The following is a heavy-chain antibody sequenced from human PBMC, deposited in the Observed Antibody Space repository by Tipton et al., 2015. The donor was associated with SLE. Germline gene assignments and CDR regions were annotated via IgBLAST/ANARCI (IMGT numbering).Heavy chain of an antibody. CDR1: GFTFTNAW. CDR2: IKSKADGGTT. D-gene: IGHD5-12*01. CDR3: IPRGYSGY. V-gene: IGHV3-15*01. J-gene: IGHJ4*02. Sequence: LRLSCTVSGFTFTNAWMSWVRQAPGKGLEWVGRIKSKADGGTTDYVAPVKGRFTMSRDDSKNTLYLQMNSLKTEDTAVYYCIPRGYSGYWGQGTLVTVSS.